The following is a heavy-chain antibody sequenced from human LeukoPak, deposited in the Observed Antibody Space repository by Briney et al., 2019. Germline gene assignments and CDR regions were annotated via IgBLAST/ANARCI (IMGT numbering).Heavy chain of an antibody. CDR2: IYYSGST. D-gene: IGHD3-9*01. Sequence: SETLSLTCTVSGGSISSSSYYWGWIRQPPGKGLEWIGSIYYSGSTYYNPSLKSRVTISLDTSKNQFSLKLSSVTAADTAVYYCARDLGDILTGYPQRTYYYYMDVWGKGTTVTISS. CDR1: GGSISSSSYY. CDR3: ARDLGDILTGYPQRTYYYYMDV. V-gene: IGHV4-39*07. J-gene: IGHJ6*03.